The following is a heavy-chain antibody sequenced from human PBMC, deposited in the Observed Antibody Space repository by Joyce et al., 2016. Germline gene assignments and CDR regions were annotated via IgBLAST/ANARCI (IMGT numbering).Heavy chain of an antibody. CDR2: TYYKSKWYT. CDR3: ARVPVNWNSFEIWYFDL. Sequence: QVQLQQSGPGLVKPSQTLSLTCAISGDSVSSNSAAWTWIRQSPSRGLDWLGSTYYKSKWYTDYAGSGKSRVIINADTAKNHFSLEMNSVTPEDTAVYYCARVPVNWNSFEIWYFDLWGRGSLVTVSS. CDR1: GDSVSSNSAA. D-gene: IGHD1/OR15-1a*01. J-gene: IGHJ2*01. V-gene: IGHV6-1*01.